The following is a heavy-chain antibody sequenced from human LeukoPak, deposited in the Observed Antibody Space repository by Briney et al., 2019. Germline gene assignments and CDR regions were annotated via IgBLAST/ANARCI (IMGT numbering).Heavy chain of an antibody. Sequence: AGGSLRLSCAASGFTFSQYWMSWVRQAPGKGLEGVANIKHDGSEKQDGSEKNYVDSVKGRFTISRDNAKTSLYLQMNSLRAEDTAVYYCARSGRGVDSFYFYMDVWGKGTTVTVSS. D-gene: IGHD3-10*01. V-gene: IGHV3-7*01. J-gene: IGHJ6*03. CDR1: GFTFSQYW. CDR3: ARSGRGVDSFYFYMDV. CDR2: IKHDGSEKQDGSEK.